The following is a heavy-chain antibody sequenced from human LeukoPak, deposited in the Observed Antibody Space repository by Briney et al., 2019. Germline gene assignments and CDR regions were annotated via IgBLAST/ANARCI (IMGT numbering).Heavy chain of an antibody. D-gene: IGHD6-13*01. CDR1: GFTFSSYT. CDR2: ISTSSIYI. CDR3: ASSSCCHDAFDI. Sequence: PGGSLRLSCAASGFTFSSYTMNWVRQAPGKGLEWVSSISTSSIYIYYADSVKGRFTISRDNAKNSLYLQMNSLRAEDTAVYYCASSSCCHDAFDIWGQGTMVTVSS. J-gene: IGHJ3*02. V-gene: IGHV3-21*01.